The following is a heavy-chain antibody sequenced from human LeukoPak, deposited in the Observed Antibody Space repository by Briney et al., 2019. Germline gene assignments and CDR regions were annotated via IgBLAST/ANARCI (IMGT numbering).Heavy chain of an antibody. D-gene: IGHD3-22*01. CDR2: INHSGST. J-gene: IGHJ3*02. CDR1: GGSFSGYY. Sequence: SETLSLTCAVYGGSFSGYYWSWIRQPPGKGLEWIGEINHSGSTNYNPSLKSRVTISVDTSKNQFSLKLSSVTAADTAVYYCARDNGVIVGDAFDIWGQGTMVTVSS. V-gene: IGHV4-34*01. CDR3: ARDNGVIVGDAFDI.